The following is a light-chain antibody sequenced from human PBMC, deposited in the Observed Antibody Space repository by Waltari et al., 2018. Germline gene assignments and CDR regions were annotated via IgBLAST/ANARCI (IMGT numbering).Light chain of an antibody. CDR2: KAS. Sequence: DIQMTQSPSTLSASIGDRVTITCRASQRITIWLAWYQQKPGKAPKLLIYKASNLEGGVPSRFSGSGSGTEFTLTISSLQPDDFATYHCQQYNSYPYTFGQGTKLEIK. CDR3: QQYNSYPYT. J-gene: IGKJ2*01. CDR1: QRITIW. V-gene: IGKV1-5*03.